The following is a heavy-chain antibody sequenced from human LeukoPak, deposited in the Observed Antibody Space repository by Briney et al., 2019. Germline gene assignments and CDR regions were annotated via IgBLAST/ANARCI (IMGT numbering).Heavy chain of an antibody. CDR2: IYATGST. J-gene: IGHJ4*02. CDR1: GGSISSGSYY. CDR3: ARLERMGGYYPCVW. V-gene: IGHV4-61*02. D-gene: IGHD3-3*01. Sequence: SQTLSLTCTVSGGSISSGSYYWSWIRQPAGKGLEWIGRIYATGSTNYNPSLKSRVSISVDTSKNQFSLNLRSVTAADTAVYYCARLERMGGYYPCVWWGQGTLVTVSS.